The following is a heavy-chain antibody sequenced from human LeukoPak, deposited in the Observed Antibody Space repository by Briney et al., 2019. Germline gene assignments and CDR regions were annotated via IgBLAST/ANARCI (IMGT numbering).Heavy chain of an antibody. Sequence: SETLSLTCTVSGGSISSYYWSWIRQPPGKGLEWIGYIYYSGSTNYNPSLKSRVTISVDTSKNQFSLKLSSVTAADTAVYYCARAQPGDGGLRYFDWLPPPDAFDIWGQGTMVTVSS. CDR1: GGSISSYY. J-gene: IGHJ3*02. D-gene: IGHD3-9*01. V-gene: IGHV4-59*01. CDR3: ARAQPGDGGLRYFDWLPPPDAFDI. CDR2: IYYSGST.